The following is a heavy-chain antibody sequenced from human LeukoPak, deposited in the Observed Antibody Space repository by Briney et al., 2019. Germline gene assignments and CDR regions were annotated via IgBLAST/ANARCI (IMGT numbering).Heavy chain of an antibody. J-gene: IGHJ5*02. D-gene: IGHD3-9*01. CDR3: ARAAAETGSFRDNWFDP. V-gene: IGHV3-30*04. Sequence: GGSLRLSCVASGFSFSRYDMHWVRQAPGKGLEWVAVISDDGRIKIYGDSVKGRLTISRDNSKNTLYLQMNSLRGGDTAVYYCARAAAETGSFRDNWFDPWGQGTLVTVSS. CDR2: ISDDGRIK. CDR1: GFSFSRYD.